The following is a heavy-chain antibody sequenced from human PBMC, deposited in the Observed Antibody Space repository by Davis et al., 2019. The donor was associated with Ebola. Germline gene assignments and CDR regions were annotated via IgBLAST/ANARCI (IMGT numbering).Heavy chain of an antibody. J-gene: IGHJ4*02. D-gene: IGHD2-15*01. CDR3: ARGLVVVAATYFDC. CDR2: LYYSGNT. Sequence: MPSETLSLTCTVSGGSISSYYWSWIRQPPGKGLEWIGYLYYSGNTNYNPSLKSRVTISVDTSKNQFSLKLSSVTAADTAVYYCARGLVVVAATYFDCWGQGTLVTVSS. CDR1: GGSISSYY. V-gene: IGHV4-59*01.